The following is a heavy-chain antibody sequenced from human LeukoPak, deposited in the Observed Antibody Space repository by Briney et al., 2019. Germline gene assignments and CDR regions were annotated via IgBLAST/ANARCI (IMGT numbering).Heavy chain of an antibody. CDR3: ARGYQFMDV. Sequence: GGSLRLSCAASGFTFSSYSMKWVRQAPGKGLEWVSYISSSSSTIYYADSVKGRFTISRDNAKNSLYLQMNSLRAEDTAVYYCARGYQFMDVWGQGTTVTVSS. V-gene: IGHV3-48*01. D-gene: IGHD1-14*01. J-gene: IGHJ6*02. CDR2: ISSSSSTI. CDR1: GFTFSSYS.